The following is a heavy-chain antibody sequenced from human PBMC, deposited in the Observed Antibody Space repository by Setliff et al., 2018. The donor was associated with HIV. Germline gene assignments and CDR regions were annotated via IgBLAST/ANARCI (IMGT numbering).Heavy chain of an antibody. D-gene: IGHD6-13*01. Sequence: SVKVSCKGSGDTFTSFAINWVRQAPGQGLEWLGRIIPVFGTANYAQKFQARVTITVDKSTNTAYMALSSLRHDDTAIYYCARGFAATLDYWGQGTLVTVSS. CDR3: ARGFAATLDY. J-gene: IGHJ4*02. V-gene: IGHV1-69*06. CDR2: IIPVFGTA. CDR1: GDTFTSFA.